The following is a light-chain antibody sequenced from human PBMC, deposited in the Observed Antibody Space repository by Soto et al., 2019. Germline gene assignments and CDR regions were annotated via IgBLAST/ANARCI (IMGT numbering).Light chain of an antibody. CDR2: DAS. CDR3: QQRSNWPPG. V-gene: IGKV3-11*01. CDR1: QSVSSY. Sequence: EIVLTQSPATLSLSPEERATLSCRASQSVSSYLAWYQQKPGQAPRLLIYDASNRATGIPARFSGSGSGTDFTLTISSLEPEDFAVYYCQQRSNWPPGFGGGTKV. J-gene: IGKJ4*01.